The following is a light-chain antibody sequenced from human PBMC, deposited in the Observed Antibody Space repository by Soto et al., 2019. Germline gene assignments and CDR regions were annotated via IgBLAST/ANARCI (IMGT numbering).Light chain of an antibody. CDR1: QNIGNS. Sequence: EIVLTQSPATLSLSPGERASLSCRASQNIGNSLAWYQHKPGQAPRLLIYDMSNRATGIPARFSGSGSGTDFTLTISSLEPEDFAVYYCQLCVIWPLFTFGPGTKGDIK. V-gene: IGKV3-11*01. CDR3: QLCVIWPLFT. CDR2: DMS. J-gene: IGKJ3*01.